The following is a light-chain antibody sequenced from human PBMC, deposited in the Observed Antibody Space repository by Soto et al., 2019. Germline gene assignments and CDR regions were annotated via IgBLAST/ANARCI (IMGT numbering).Light chain of an antibody. CDR1: QNLKFNS. CDR2: SPS. J-gene: IGKJ1*01. Sequence: EIVLTQSPGTLALSPGERGTVSCRASQNLKFNSLAWYQQKPAQAPPLLLYSPSTRATGIPDRFSGSGSGTDLTPPISRLEPEDFAVYYCQQYGNSPWTLGQGTKVDIK. V-gene: IGKV3-20*01. CDR3: QQYGNSPWT.